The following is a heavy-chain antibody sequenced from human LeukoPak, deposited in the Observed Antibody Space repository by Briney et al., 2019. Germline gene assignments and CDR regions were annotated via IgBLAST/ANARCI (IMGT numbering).Heavy chain of an antibody. CDR2: INRDSSVK. J-gene: IGHJ4*02. V-gene: IGHV3-7*01. CDR1: GFNFSTFW. Sequence: TGGSLRLSCAASGFNFSTFWMSWVRQTPEKGLEFVANINRDSSVKNYVDSEKGRFTISRDNAKKSLFLELNSLRADDTAVFYCARDPGSSAFDLWGQGSLVTVST. CDR3: ARDPGSSAFDL. D-gene: IGHD2/OR15-2a*01.